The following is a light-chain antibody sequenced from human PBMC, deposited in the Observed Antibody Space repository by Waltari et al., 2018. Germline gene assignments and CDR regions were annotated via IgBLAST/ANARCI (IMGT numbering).Light chain of an antibody. J-gene: IGLJ3*02. V-gene: IGLV4-69*01. Sequence: QLVLTQSPSVSASLGASVKLTCTLSSGHSSNVIAWLHQQPEKGPRYLMKVNSYGSHSKGDEIPDRFSGSSSGAERYLTISSVQPEDEADYYCQTGGHGTWVFGGGTKLTVL. CDR1: SGHSSNV. CDR3: QTGGHGTWV. CDR2: VNSYGSH.